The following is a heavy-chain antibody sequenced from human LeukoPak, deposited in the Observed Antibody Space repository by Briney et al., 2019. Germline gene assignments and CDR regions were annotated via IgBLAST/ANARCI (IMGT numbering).Heavy chain of an antibody. J-gene: IGHJ4*02. D-gene: IGHD6-19*01. CDR1: GGSISSSSYY. Sequence: PSETLSLTCTVSGGSISSSSYYWGWIRQPPGKGLEWIGSIYYSGSTYYNPSLKSRVTISVDTSKNQFSLKLSSVTAADTAVYYCARQGGPYSSGWYHVFWGQGTLVTVSS. V-gene: IGHV4-39*01. CDR2: IYYSGST. CDR3: ARQGGPYSSGWYHVF.